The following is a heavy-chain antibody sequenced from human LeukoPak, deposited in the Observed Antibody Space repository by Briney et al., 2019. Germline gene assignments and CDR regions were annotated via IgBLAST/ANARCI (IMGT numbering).Heavy chain of an antibody. CDR2: ITAYNGNT. Sequence: ASVKVSCKASGYTFTSYGVSWVRQAPGQGLEWMGWITAYNGNTNYAQKLQGRGTMTTDTSTSTVYMELRSLRSDDTAVYYCATTISGATTKFDYWGQGTLVTVSS. CDR1: GYTFTSYG. D-gene: IGHD6-19*01. V-gene: IGHV1-18*01. CDR3: ATTISGATTKFDY. J-gene: IGHJ4*02.